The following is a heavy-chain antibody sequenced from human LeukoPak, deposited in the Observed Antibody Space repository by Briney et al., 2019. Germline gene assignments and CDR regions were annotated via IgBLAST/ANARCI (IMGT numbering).Heavy chain of an antibody. J-gene: IGHJ6*02. CDR2: ISGSSTYT. D-gene: IGHD6-19*01. CDR1: GFTFSDYY. V-gene: IGHV3-11*06. Sequence: KPGGSLRLSCASSGFTFSDYYMSWIRQAPGKGLEWVSHISGSSTYTNYADSVKGRFTISRDNANNSLYLQMNSLTAEDTAVYYCARSVAVAGAFTRYGMDVWGQGTTVTVSS. CDR3: ARSVAVAGAFTRYGMDV.